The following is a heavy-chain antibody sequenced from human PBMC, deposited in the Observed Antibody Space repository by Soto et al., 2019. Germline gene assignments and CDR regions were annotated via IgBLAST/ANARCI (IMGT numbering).Heavy chain of an antibody. D-gene: IGHD6-13*01. CDR2: IYYSGST. Sequence: QVQLQESGPGLVKPSQTLSLTCTVSGGSISSGDYYWSWIRQPPGKGLEWIGYIYYSGSTYYNPSLKSRVTISVDTSKNQFSLKLSSVTAADTAVYYCARDPPESGIAAAGEVYWGQGTLVTVSS. J-gene: IGHJ4*02. CDR1: GGSISSGDYY. CDR3: ARDPPESGIAAAGEVY. V-gene: IGHV4-30-4*01.